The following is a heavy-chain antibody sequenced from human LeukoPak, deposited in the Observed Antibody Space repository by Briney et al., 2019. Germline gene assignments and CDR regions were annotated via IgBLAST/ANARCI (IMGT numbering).Heavy chain of an antibody. CDR2: INPNSGGT. CDR3: ARGGPLYYYDSSGLDY. CDR1: GYTFTGYY. Sequence: ASVKVSCKASGYTFTGYYMHWVRQAPGQGLEWMGWINPNSGGTNYAQKFQGRVTMTRDTSISTAYMELSRLRSDDTAVYYCARGGPLYYYDSSGLDYWGQGTLATVSS. V-gene: IGHV1-2*02. J-gene: IGHJ4*02. D-gene: IGHD3-22*01.